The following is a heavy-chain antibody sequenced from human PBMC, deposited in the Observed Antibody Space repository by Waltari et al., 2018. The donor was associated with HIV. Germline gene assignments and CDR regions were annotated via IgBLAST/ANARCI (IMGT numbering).Heavy chain of an antibody. CDR3: ARRALWLRPVYYFDY. CDR1: GEPFDGYY. D-gene: IGHD5-12*01. Sequence: QVQLQQWGAGLLKPSETLSLTCAVHGEPFDGYYWSWIRQPPGKRLEWMGEINHRRNTNYNPSLKSRLTMSVDASKNQFSLNLNSVTAAGTGVYYCARRALWLRPVYYFDYWGQGALVTVSS. V-gene: IGHV4-34*01. CDR2: INHRRNT. J-gene: IGHJ4*02.